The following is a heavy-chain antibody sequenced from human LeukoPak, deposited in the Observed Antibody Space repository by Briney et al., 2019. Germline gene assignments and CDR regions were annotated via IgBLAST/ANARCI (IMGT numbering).Heavy chain of an antibody. CDR3: ARDDEGYCSSTSCLDDAFDI. D-gene: IGHD2-2*01. CDR1: GYTFTGYY. CDR2: INPNSGGT. J-gene: IGHJ3*02. Sequence: GASVKVSCRASGYTFTGYYMHWVRQAPGQGLEWMGRINPNSGGTNYAQKFQGRVTMTRDTSISTAYMELSSLRSDDTAVYYCARDDEGYCSSTSCLDDAFDIWGQGTMVTVSS. V-gene: IGHV1-2*06.